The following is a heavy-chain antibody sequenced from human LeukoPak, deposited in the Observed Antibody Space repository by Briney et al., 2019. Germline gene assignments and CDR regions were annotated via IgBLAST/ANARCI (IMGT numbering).Heavy chain of an antibody. Sequence: GESLKISCKGSGYSFTSNWVGWVRQMPGKGLEWMGIIYPGDSDTRYSPSSQDQVTISADKSTSTAYLQWSSLKASDTAMYYCARHGKISSSANYFDYWGQGTLVTVSS. J-gene: IGHJ4*02. CDR2: IYPGDSDT. V-gene: IGHV5-51*01. CDR1: GYSFTSNW. CDR3: ARHGKISSSANYFDY. D-gene: IGHD6-6*01.